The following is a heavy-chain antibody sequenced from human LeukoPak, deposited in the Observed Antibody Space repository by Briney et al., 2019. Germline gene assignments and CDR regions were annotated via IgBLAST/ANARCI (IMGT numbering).Heavy chain of an antibody. CDR2: FDPEDGET. CDR3: ARGRPPRYYDFWSGYSPRYNWFDP. J-gene: IGHJ5*02. D-gene: IGHD3-3*01. CDR1: GYTLTELS. V-gene: IGHV1-24*01. Sequence: ASVKVSCKVSGYTLTELSMHWVRQAPGKGLEWMGGFDPEDGETIYAQKFQGRVTMTEDTSTDTAYMELSSLRSEDTAVYYCARGRPPRYYDFWSGYSPRYNWFDPWGQGTLVTVSS.